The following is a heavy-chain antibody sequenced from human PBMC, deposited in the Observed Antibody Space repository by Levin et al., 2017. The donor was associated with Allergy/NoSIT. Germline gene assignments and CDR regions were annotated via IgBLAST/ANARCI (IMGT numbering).Heavy chain of an antibody. Sequence: PGGSLRLSCAAAGFTFSDYYMGWIRQAPGKGLEWIAYMSTTSRTIYYADSMKGRFTISRDNAKNSLYLQMNSLRAEDTAVYYCARERNSRLDYWGQGMLVTVSS. CDR2: MSTTSRTI. D-gene: IGHD2-21*01. CDR3: ARERNSRLDY. V-gene: IGHV3-11*01. CDR1: GFTFSDYY. J-gene: IGHJ4*02.